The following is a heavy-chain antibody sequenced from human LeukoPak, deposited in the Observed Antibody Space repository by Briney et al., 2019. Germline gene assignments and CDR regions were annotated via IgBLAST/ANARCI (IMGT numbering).Heavy chain of an antibody. CDR2: FDPEDGET. J-gene: IGHJ6*02. CDR1: GYTLTELS. Sequence: ASVKVSCKVSGYTLTELSMHWVRQAPGKVLEWMGGFDPEDGETIYAQKFQGRVTMTEDTSTDTAYMELSSLRSEDTAVYYCATAGSIVVVPAAPYYYYGMDVWGQGTRSPSP. CDR3: ATAGSIVVVPAAPYYYYGMDV. V-gene: IGHV1-24*01. D-gene: IGHD2-2*01.